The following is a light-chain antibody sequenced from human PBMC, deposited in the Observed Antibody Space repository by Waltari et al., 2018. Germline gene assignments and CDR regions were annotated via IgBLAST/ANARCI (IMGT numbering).Light chain of an antibody. Sequence: ITCRASQSISTWLAWYQQKPGKAPNRLIYKASNLESGVPSRFSGSGAGTEFTLTISSLQPDDFATYYCQQYSTYYTFGQGTKLEIK. CDR2: KAS. V-gene: IGKV1-5*03. CDR1: QSISTW. J-gene: IGKJ2*01. CDR3: QQYSTYYT.